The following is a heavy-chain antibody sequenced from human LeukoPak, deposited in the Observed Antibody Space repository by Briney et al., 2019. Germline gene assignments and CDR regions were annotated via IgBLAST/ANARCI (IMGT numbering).Heavy chain of an antibody. CDR3: ARDGPMVRGVTFTDY. J-gene: IGHJ4*02. V-gene: IGHV3-30-3*01. CDR1: GFTFSSYA. Sequence: PAGGSLRLSCAAPGFTFSSYAMHWVRQAPGKGLEWVAVISYDGSNKYYADSVKGRFTISRDNSKNTLYLQMNSLRAEDTAVYYCARDGPMVRGVTFTDYWGQGTLVTVSS. CDR2: ISYDGSNK. D-gene: IGHD3-10*01.